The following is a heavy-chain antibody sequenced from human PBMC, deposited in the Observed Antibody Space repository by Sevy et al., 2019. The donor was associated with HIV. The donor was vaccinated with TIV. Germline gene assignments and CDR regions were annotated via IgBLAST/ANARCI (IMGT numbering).Heavy chain of an antibody. CDR2: LSFGCGEI. CDR3: AREGCTKPHYY. D-gene: IGHD2-8*01. CDR1: GFTFSKYS. Sequence: GGSLRLSCAASGFTFSKYSMSWVRQPPGKGLEWVSTLSFGCGEINYADSVKGWFTISRDNSKSSVYLQMNNLRPEDTAVYYCAREGCTKPHYYWGQGTLVTVSS. V-gene: IGHV3-23*01. J-gene: IGHJ4*02.